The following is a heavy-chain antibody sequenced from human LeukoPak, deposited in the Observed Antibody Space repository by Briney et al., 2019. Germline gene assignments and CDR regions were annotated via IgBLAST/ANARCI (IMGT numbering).Heavy chain of an antibody. CDR3: AKDQGIQLGIDY. CDR2: ISYDGREK. J-gene: IGHJ4*02. D-gene: IGHD5-18*01. Sequence: GGSLRLSCAASGFTFSTNAMHWVRQAPGKGVEGVAIISYDGREKYYADTVKGRFTISRDNSKNTLDLQMNSLRTEDTAVYYCAKDQGIQLGIDYWGQGSLVTVSS. CDR1: GFTFSTNA. V-gene: IGHV3-30*18.